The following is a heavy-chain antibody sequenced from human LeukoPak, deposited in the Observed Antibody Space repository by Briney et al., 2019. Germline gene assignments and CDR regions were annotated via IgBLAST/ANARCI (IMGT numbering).Heavy chain of an antibody. Sequence: GGSLRLSCAASGFTFSSYGMHWVRQAPGKGLEWVAVISYDGSNKYYADSMKGRFTISRDNSKNTLYLQMNILRAEDTAVYYCAKAGFGTSFDYWGQGTLVTVSS. V-gene: IGHV3-30*18. CDR3: AKAGFGTSFDY. CDR1: GFTFSSYG. CDR2: ISYDGSNK. D-gene: IGHD2-2*01. J-gene: IGHJ4*02.